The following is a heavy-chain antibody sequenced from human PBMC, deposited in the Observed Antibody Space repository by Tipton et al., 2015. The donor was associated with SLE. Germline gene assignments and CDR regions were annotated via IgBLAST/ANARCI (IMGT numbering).Heavy chain of an antibody. CDR3: ARDPIGDPGVRNGAFDI. V-gene: IGHV3-72*01. CDR1: GFTFSDLY. D-gene: IGHD3-10*01. CDR2: TRNKANSYTT. J-gene: IGHJ3*02. Sequence: GSLRLSCAVSGFTFSDLYMDWVRQAPGKGLEWVGRTRNKANSYTTEYAASVKGRFTISRDDSKNSLYLQMNSLRGDDTSVYFCARDPIGDPGVRNGAFDIWGRGTMAIVSS.